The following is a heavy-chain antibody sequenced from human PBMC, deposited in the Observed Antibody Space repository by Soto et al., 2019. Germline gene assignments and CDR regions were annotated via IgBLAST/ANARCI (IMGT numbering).Heavy chain of an antibody. CDR3: TTDRRCRPVSGYYYSYYYYGIDV. CDR2: IKSKTDGGTT. J-gene: IGHJ6*02. CDR1: GFTFSNAW. Sequence: EVQLVESGGGLVKPGGSLRLSCAASGFTFSNAWMSWVRQAPGKGLEWVGRIKSKTDGGTTDYAAPVKGRFTISRDDSQNTLFQQMNSLNTVDTAEHYYTTDRRCRPVSGYYYSYYYYGIDVWGQGTTVTVSS. D-gene: IGHD3-22*01. V-gene: IGHV3-15*01.